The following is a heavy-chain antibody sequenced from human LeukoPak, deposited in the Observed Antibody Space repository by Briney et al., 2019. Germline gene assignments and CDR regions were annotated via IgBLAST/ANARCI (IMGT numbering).Heavy chain of an antibody. Sequence: GGSLRLSCGASGFSFSSNWMSWVRQAPGRWLEWVANIKQDGSEKHYVDSVKGRFTISRDNGKNSLYLQMNSLRAEDTAVYYCAKGEVGATLLLDYWGQGTLVTVSS. CDR2: IKQDGSEK. CDR3: AKGEVGATLLLDY. D-gene: IGHD1-26*01. J-gene: IGHJ4*02. CDR1: GFSFSSNW. V-gene: IGHV3-7*01.